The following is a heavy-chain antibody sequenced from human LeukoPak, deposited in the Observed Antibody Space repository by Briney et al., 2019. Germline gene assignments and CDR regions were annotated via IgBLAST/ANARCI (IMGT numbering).Heavy chain of an antibody. CDR1: GGSISSYY. D-gene: IGHD3-10*01. J-gene: IGHJ4*02. V-gene: IGHV4-59*01. CDR2: IYYSGST. Sequence: SETLSLTCTVSGGSISSYYWSWLRQPPGKGLEWIGYIYYSGSTNYNPSLKSRVTISVDTSKNQFSLKLSSVTAADTAVYYCARAGITMVRGPISDWGQGTLVTVSS. CDR3: ARAGITMVRGPISD.